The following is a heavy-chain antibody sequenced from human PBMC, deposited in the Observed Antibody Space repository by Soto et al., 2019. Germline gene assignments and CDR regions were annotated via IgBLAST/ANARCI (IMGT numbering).Heavy chain of an antibody. J-gene: IGHJ4*02. V-gene: IGHV3-11*01. CDR2: ISSSGDII. Sequence: SLRLSCAASGFTFSDHYMSWIRQAPGKGLEWVSYISSSGDIIYYADSVKGRFTISRDNAKNSLYLQMSSLRAEGTAVYYCARDLGYYDSSGYFDYWGQGTLVTVSS. D-gene: IGHD3-22*01. CDR3: ARDLGYYDSSGYFDY. CDR1: GFTFSDHY.